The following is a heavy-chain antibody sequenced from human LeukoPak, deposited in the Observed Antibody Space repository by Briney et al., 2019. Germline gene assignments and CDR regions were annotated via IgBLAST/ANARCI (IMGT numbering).Heavy chain of an antibody. CDR1: GYTFSSHG. CDR2: ISAYNGNT. CDR3: ARDSVDGSGTYYNDSPDY. Sequence: ASVKVSCKASGYTFSSHGISWVRQAPGQGLEWMGWISAYNGNTDYAQNLRGRLIMTTDTSTSTAYMELRSLRSDDTAVYYCARDSVDGSGTYYNDSPDYWGQGTLVTVSS. D-gene: IGHD3-10*01. J-gene: IGHJ4*02. V-gene: IGHV1-18*01.